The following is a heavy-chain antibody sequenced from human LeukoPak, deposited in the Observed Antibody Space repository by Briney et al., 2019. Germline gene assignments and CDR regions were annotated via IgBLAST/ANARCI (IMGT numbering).Heavy chain of an antibody. CDR1: GFTFSSYA. D-gene: IGHD2-2*01. J-gene: IGHJ4*02. CDR2: ISYDGSNK. V-gene: IGHV3-30-3*01. Sequence: PGRSLRLSCAASGFTFSSYAMHWVRQAPGKGLEWVAVISYDGSNKYYADSVKGRFTISRDNSKNTLYPQMNSLRAEDTAVYYCARDRVPAAMEALDYWGQGTLVTVSS. CDR3: ARDRVPAAMEALDY.